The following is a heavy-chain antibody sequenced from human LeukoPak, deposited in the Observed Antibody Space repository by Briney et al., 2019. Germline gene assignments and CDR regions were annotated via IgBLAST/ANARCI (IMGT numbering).Heavy chain of an antibody. D-gene: IGHD3-10*01. CDR3: AKDHYYGSGSYSRGVYFDY. CDR1: GFTFDDYT. J-gene: IGHJ4*02. Sequence: GGSPRLSCAASGFTFDDYTMHWVRQAPGKGLEWVSLIGWDGGSTYYADSVKGRFTISRDNSKNSLYLQMNSLRTEDTALYFCAKDHYYGSGSYSRGVYFDYWGQGTLVTVSS. V-gene: IGHV3-43*01. CDR2: IGWDGGST.